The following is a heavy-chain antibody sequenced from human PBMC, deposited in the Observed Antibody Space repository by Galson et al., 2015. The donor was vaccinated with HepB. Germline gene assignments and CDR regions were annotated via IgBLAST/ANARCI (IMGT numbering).Heavy chain of an antibody. D-gene: IGHD3-10*01. J-gene: IGHJ4*02. CDR1: GFTFRTYW. CDR3: ASRGPDY. CDR2: IKQDGSEK. Sequence: SLRLSCAASGFTFRTYWMSWVRQAPGKGLEWVAYIKQDGSEKYYVDSVKGRFTISRDNAKNSLYLQMNSLRGEDTAVYYCASRGPDYWGQGTLVTVSS. V-gene: IGHV3-7*03.